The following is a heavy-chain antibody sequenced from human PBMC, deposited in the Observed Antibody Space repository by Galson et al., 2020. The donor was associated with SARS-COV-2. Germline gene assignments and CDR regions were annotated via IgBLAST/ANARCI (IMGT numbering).Heavy chain of an antibody. D-gene: IGHD3-10*01. V-gene: IGHV3-23*01. CDR3: AKVTGDYYASGRPKGYSDY. Sequence: GGSLRLSCVVSGFTFSSYAMSWVRQAPGKGLEWVSVISGSYRTYYSDSVKGRFTISRDNSKNTLYLQMDSLRADDTAMYYCAKVTGDYYASGRPKGYSDYWGQGTLVTVSS. J-gene: IGHJ4*02. CDR2: ISGSYRT. CDR1: GFTFSSYA.